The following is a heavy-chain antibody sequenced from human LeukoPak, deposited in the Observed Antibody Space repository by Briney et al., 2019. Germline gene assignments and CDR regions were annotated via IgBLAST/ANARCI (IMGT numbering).Heavy chain of an antibody. Sequence: GASVKVSCKASGYTFTSYDINWVRQATGQGLEWMGWMNPNSGNTGYAQKFQGRVTMTEDTSTDTAYMELSSLRSEDTAVYYCATGPRGWYRGMVFHGNYFDYWGQGTLVTVSS. D-gene: IGHD6-19*01. J-gene: IGHJ4*02. CDR3: ATGPRGWYRGMVFHGNYFDY. CDR1: GYTFTSYD. CDR2: MNPNSGNT. V-gene: IGHV1-8*02.